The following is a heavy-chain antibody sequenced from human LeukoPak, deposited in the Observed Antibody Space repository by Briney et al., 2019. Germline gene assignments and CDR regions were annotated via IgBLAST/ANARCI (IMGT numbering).Heavy chain of an antibody. V-gene: IGHV3-21*01. CDR2: ISSSSSYI. CDR1: GFAFSSYS. J-gene: IGHJ4*02. Sequence: GGSLRLSCAASGFAFSSYSMNWVRQAPGKGLEWVSSISSSSSYIYYADSVKGRFTISRDNAKNSLYLQMNSLRAEDTAVYYCARTVVTRLFDYWGQGTLVTVSS. D-gene: IGHD4-23*01. CDR3: ARTVVTRLFDY.